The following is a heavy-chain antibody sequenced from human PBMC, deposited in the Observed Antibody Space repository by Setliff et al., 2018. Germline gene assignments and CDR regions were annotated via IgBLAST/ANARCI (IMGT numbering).Heavy chain of an antibody. CDR1: GFTFSSYG. CDR3: VRDTTSGWMLTN. V-gene: IGHV3-30*02. D-gene: IGHD6-25*01. Sequence: PGGSLRLSCAASGFTFSSYGMHWVRQAPGKGLEWEAFIRYDGSNKYYADSVKGRFTISRDNSKNTLYLQMNSLRAEDTAVYYCVRDTTSGWMLTNWGQGTLVTVSS. CDR2: IRYDGSNK. J-gene: IGHJ4*02.